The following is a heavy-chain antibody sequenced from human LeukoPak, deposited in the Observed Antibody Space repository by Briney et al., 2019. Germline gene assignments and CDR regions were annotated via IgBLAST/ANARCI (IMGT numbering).Heavy chain of an antibody. V-gene: IGHV4-61*02. J-gene: IGHJ4*02. Sequence: PSETLSLTCTGCGGSISSGSYYGSWIRQPAGKGLEGIGRIYTRGSNNYNPSLKSRVTISVDTSKNQFSLKLSSVTAADTAVYYCARGPENYDFWSGYYMDYWGQGTLVTVSS. CDR2: IYTRGSN. CDR1: GGSISSGSYY. CDR3: ARGPENYDFWSGYYMDY. D-gene: IGHD3-3*01.